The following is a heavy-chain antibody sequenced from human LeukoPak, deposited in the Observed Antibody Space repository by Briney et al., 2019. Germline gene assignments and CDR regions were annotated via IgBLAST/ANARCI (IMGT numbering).Heavy chain of an antibody. CDR1: GLTFSSYS. J-gene: IGHJ4*02. V-gene: IGHV3-48*01. CDR2: IGISSGNT. Sequence: GGSLRLSCAASGLTFSSYSMNWVRQAPGKGLEWISYIGISSGNTKYADSVKGRFTISGDKAKNSVYLQMNSLRVEDTAMYYCARDTKYAFDNWGQGTLVTVSS. CDR3: ARDTKYAFDN. D-gene: IGHD2-2*01.